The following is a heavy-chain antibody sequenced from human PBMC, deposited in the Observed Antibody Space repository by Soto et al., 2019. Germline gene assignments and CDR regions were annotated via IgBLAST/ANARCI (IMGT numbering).Heavy chain of an antibody. J-gene: IGHJ6*02. CDR2: IWYDGSYK. CDR1: GFTFSSYG. Sequence: QVQLVESGGGVVQPGRSLRLSCAASGFTFSSYGMHWVRQAPGKGLEWVAVIWYDGSYKYYADSVKGRFTISRDDSKNPLYLHMNSLRVEDTAVYYCARGESDAMDLWGQGTTVTASS. CDR3: ARGESDAMDL. V-gene: IGHV3-33*01.